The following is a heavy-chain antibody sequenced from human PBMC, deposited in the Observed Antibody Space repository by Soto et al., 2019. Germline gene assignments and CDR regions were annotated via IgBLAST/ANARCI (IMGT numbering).Heavy chain of an antibody. V-gene: IGHV3-48*01. CDR1: GFTFSSYS. J-gene: IGHJ4*02. Sequence: EVQLVESGGGLVQPGGSLRLSCAASGFTFSSYSMNWVRQAPGKGLEWVSYISSSSSTIYYADSVKGRFTISRDNAKNALYLQMNNMRAEDTAVYYCARANYYGSPGEFDFWGQGALVTVCS. D-gene: IGHD3-10*01. CDR2: ISSSSSTI. CDR3: ARANYYGSPGEFDF.